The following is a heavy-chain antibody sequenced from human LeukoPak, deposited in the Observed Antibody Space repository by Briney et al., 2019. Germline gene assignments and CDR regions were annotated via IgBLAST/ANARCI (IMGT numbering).Heavy chain of an antibody. V-gene: IGHV3-7*01. CDR1: GLTFNTYW. CDR3: ARDGVAELDY. CDR2: TSPDGNEK. D-gene: IGHD2-15*01. J-gene: IGHJ4*02. Sequence: PGGTLRLSCAAYGLTFNTYWMNWVRQAPGKGLEWVANTSPDGNEKYYADFVKGRFTISRDNAKNSLYLQMNSLTAEDTAVYYCARDGVAELDYWGQGTLVTVSS.